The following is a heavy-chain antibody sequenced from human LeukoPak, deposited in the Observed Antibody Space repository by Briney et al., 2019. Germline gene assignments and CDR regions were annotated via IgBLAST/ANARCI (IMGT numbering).Heavy chain of an antibody. J-gene: IGHJ4*02. V-gene: IGHV4-39*01. Sequence: SGTLSLTCTVSGTSISSNNYYWGWIRQPPGKGLEWIGSVSYSGSTYYKPSLKTRVTISVATSTTQFTLNMSSVTAADTAVYLCARHWSNLGADLWTLFDFWSQRTLVIVSS. CDR3: ARHWSNLGADLWTLFDF. CDR2: VSYSGST. CDR1: GTSISSNNYY. D-gene: IGHD3-16*01.